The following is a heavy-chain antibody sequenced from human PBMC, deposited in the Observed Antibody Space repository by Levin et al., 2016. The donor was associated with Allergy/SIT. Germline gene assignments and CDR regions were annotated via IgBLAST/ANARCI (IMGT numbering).Heavy chain of an antibody. J-gene: IGHJ4*02. D-gene: IGHD3-10*01. CDR3: ARDWSSLYASGSRYYFDS. CDR2: INPSDSST. V-gene: IGHV1-46*01. Sequence: WVRQAPGQGLEWMGIINPSDSSTTYTQKFQGRVTLTRDTSTTTVYMDLSSLRSEDTAVYYCARDWSSLYASGSRYYFDSWGQGTLVTVSS.